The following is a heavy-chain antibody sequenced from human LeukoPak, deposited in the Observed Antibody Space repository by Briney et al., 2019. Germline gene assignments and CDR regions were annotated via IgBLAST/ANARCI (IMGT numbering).Heavy chain of an antibody. CDR3: AKDIASSSSWYYFDY. CDR1: GFTFDDYA. V-gene: IGHV3-9*01. J-gene: IGHJ4*02. CDR2: ISWNSGSI. Sequence: GRSLRLSCAASGFTFDDYAMHWVRQAPGKGLEWVSGISWNSGSIGYADSVKGRFTISRDNAKNPLYLQMNSLRAEDTALYYCAKDIASSSSWYYFDYWGQGTLVTVSS. D-gene: IGHD6-13*01.